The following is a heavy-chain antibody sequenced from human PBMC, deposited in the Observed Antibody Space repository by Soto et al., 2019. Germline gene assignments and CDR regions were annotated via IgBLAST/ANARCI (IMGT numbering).Heavy chain of an antibody. D-gene: IGHD6-13*01. J-gene: IGHJ5*02. CDR1: GYTFTTYG. Sequence: ASVKVSCKASGYTFTTYGISWVRQAPGQGLEWMGWISTYTGNTNYAQKLQGRVTMATDTSTSTAYMELRSLTSDDTAVYYCAREYISSWYNWFDPWGQGTLVTVSS. CDR3: AREYISSWYNWFDP. V-gene: IGHV1-18*04. CDR2: ISTYTGNT.